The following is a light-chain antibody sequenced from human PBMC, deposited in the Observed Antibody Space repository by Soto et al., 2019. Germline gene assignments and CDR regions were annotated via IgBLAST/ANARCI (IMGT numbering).Light chain of an antibody. CDR3: CSYAGDRDLI. J-gene: IGLJ2*01. Sequence: QSALTQPASVSGSPGQSITLSCTGSSSDVGRYNIVSWYQQHPGKAPKLMIYEGSQRPSGVSDRFSGSKSGNTASLTISGLQAEDEADYYCCSYAGDRDLIFGGGTKLTVL. CDR1: SSDVGRYNI. V-gene: IGLV2-23*01. CDR2: EGS.